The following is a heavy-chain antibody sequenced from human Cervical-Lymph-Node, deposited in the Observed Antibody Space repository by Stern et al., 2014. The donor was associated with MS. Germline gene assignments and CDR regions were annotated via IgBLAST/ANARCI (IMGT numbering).Heavy chain of an antibody. CDR3: ARSGIYSDAFDI. J-gene: IGHJ3*02. Sequence: VQLVESGAEVKKPGASVKVSCKASGYTFTSYYMHWVRQAPGQGLEWMGIINPSGGSTRYAQKFQGRVTRTRDTSTSTVKLELSSLRSEDTAVYYCARSGIYSDAFDIWGQGTMVTVSS. D-gene: IGHD1-26*01. CDR1: GYTFTSYY. V-gene: IGHV1-46*01. CDR2: INPSGGST.